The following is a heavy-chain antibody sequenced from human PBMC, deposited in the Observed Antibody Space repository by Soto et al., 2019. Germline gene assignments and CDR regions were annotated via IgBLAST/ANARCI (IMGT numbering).Heavy chain of an antibody. Sequence: PGGSRRLSCTGAGFNFGNYALRWVRQAPGEGPEWVGFIRSEAYGGTTDYAATVKVRFIIARDESKSIAYLEINSLQTDDTAVYYCTRYYYESSGYYDYWGQGTLVTVSS. CDR2: IRSEAYGGTT. D-gene: IGHD3-22*01. V-gene: IGHV3-49*04. J-gene: IGHJ4*02. CDR1: GFNFGNYA. CDR3: TRYYYESSGYYDY.